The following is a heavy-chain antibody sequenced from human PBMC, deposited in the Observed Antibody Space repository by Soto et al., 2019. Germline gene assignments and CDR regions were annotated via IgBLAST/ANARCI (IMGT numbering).Heavy chain of an antibody. CDR3: AKATRLTDTGSD. V-gene: IGHV3-9*01. Sequence: EVQLVESGGGLVQPGRSLRLSCAASGFTFDDYALHWVRQVPGKGLEWVSGISWNSVAIHYADSVKGRFTISRDHAKNSLYLQMNNLRGEDTALYYCAKATRLTDTGSDWGQGTLVTVSS. D-gene: IGHD2-8*02. J-gene: IGHJ4*02. CDR1: GFTFDDYA. CDR2: ISWNSVAI.